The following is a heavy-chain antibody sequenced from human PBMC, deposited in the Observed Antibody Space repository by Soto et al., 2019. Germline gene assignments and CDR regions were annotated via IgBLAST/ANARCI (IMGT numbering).Heavy chain of an antibody. V-gene: IGHV5-51*01. Sequence: PGESLKISCQGSGHSFSNYWIHWVRQMPGRGLEWMGIIYPDDSDTRYSPSFQGQVTISADKSITTAYLQWSSLKASDTAIYYCAISGYQLYYSYYGMDAWGQGTTVTVSS. CDR3: AISGYQLYYSYYGMDA. D-gene: IGHD3-22*01. CDR2: IYPDDSDT. J-gene: IGHJ6*02. CDR1: GHSFSNYW.